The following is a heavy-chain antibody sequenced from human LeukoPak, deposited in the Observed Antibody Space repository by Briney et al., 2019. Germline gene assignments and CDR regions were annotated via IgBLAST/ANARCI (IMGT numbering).Heavy chain of an antibody. J-gene: IGHJ4*02. D-gene: IGHD6-19*01. CDR1: GYTFTSYA. Sequence: ASVKVSCKASGYTFTSYAMNWVRQAPGQGLEWMGWINTNTGNPTYAQGFTGRFVFSLDTSVSTAYLQISSLRAEDTAVYYCARVRAVAGTSNPFGYWGQGALVTVFS. CDR3: ARVRAVAGTSNPFGY. CDR2: INTNTGNP. V-gene: IGHV7-4-1*02.